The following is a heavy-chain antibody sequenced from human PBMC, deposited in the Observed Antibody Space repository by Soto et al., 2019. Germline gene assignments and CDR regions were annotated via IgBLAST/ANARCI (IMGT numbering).Heavy chain of an antibody. CDR3: ARDTITGTHYYYYGMDV. Sequence: GGSLRLSCAASGFTFSSYGMHWVRQAPGKGLEWVAVIWYDGSNKYYADSVKGRFTISRDNSKNTLYLQMNSLRAEDTAVYYCARDTITGTHYYYYGMDVWGQGTTVTVSS. V-gene: IGHV3-33*01. D-gene: IGHD1-7*01. CDR2: IWYDGSNK. CDR1: GFTFSSYG. J-gene: IGHJ6*02.